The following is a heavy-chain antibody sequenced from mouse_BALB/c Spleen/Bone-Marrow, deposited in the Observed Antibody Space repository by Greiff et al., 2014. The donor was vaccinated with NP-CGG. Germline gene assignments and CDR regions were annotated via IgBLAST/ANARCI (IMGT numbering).Heavy chain of an antibody. D-gene: IGHD4-1*01. Sequence: DVKLVESGGGLVQPGGSRKLSCAASGFTFSSFGMHWVRQAPEKGLEWVAYISSGSGTIFYADTVKGRFTVSRDNPKNTPFLQMTSLRSEDTAMYFCTRGGNWDDFDSWGQGTTLTVSS. CDR2: ISSGSGTI. CDR1: GFTFSSFG. J-gene: IGHJ2*01. CDR3: TRGGNWDDFDS. V-gene: IGHV5-17*02.